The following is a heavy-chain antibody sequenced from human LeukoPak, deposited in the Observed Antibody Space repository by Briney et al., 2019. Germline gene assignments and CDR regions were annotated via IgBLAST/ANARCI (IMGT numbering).Heavy chain of an antibody. CDR3: AKDPTVLLWFGEFDYMDV. V-gene: IGHV3-11*01. CDR2: ISSSGSTI. J-gene: IGHJ6*03. CDR1: GFTFSDYY. D-gene: IGHD3-10*01. Sequence: GGSLRLSCAASGFTFSDYYMSWIRQAPGKGLEWVSYISSSGSTIYYADSVKGRFTISRDNSKNTLYLQMNSLRAEDTAVYYCAKDPTVLLWFGEFDYMDVWGKGTTVTVSS.